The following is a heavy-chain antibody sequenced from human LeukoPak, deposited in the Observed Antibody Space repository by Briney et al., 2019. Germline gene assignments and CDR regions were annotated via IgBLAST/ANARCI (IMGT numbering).Heavy chain of an antibody. CDR3: ARIRITMVRGGYYYYGMDV. V-gene: IGHV4-39*07. CDR2: INHSGST. CDR1: GGSISKSNHY. Sequence: KPSETLSLTCSVSGGSISKSNHYWGWIRQPPGKGLEWIGEINHSGSTNYNPSLKSRVTISVDTSKNQFSLKLSSVTAADTAVYYCARIRITMVRGGYYYYGMDVWGQGTTVTVSS. D-gene: IGHD3-10*01. J-gene: IGHJ6*02.